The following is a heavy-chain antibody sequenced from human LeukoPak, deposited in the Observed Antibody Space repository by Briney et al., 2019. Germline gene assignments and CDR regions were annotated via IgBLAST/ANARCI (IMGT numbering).Heavy chain of an antibody. V-gene: IGHV3-23*01. D-gene: IGHD1-26*01. CDR2: ISGSGGST. CDR3: AKAVVGATELFDY. Sequence: GGSLRLSRAASGFTFSSYAMSWVRQAPGKGLEWVSAISGSGGSTYYADSVKGRFTISRDNSKNTLYLQMNSLRAEDTAVYYCAKAVVGATELFDYWGQGTLVAVSS. CDR1: GFTFSSYA. J-gene: IGHJ4*02.